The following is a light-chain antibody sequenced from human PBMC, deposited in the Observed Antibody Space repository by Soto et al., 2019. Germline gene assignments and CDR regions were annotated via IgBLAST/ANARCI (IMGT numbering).Light chain of an antibody. CDR2: ASS. V-gene: IGKV1-16*02. CDR3: QQYNSYPRT. Sequence: DIQMTQSPSSLSASVGVRVTITCRASQAISNYLDWFPQKPGKAPKSQIYASSSWQSGVSSKFSGSGSGTDFPLTISSLQPEEFATYYCQQYNSYPRTFGQGTKVEIK. J-gene: IGKJ1*01. CDR1: QAISNY.